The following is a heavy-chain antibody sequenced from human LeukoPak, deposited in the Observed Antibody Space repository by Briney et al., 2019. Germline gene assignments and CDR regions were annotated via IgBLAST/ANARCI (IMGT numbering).Heavy chain of an antibody. V-gene: IGHV1-18*01. CDR2: ISAYNGNT. D-gene: IGHD6-13*01. CDR1: GYTFTSNG. Sequence: ASVKVSCKASGYTFTSNGISWVRQAPGQGLEWMVWISAYNGNTNYAQKVQGRVTMTTDTSTSTGYMELRSLRSDDTAVYYCARVAATIYWYYGMDVWGQGTTVTVPS. CDR3: ARVAATIYWYYGMDV. J-gene: IGHJ6*02.